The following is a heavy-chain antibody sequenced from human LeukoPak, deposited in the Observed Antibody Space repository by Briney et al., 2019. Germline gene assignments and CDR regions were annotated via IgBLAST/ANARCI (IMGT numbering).Heavy chain of an antibody. D-gene: IGHD1-1*01. J-gene: IGHJ6*03. V-gene: IGHV1-18*01. CDR2: SRTYSGNT. CDR1: GYSFTNYG. CDR3: AREVTGTTEYFMDV. Sequence: ASVKVSCEASGYSFTNYGISWVRQAPGQGLEWMGWSRTYSGNTNYAQKLQGRVTMTTDTSTTTAYMELRSLRSDDTAVYYCAREVTGTTEYFMDVWGKGTTVTVSS.